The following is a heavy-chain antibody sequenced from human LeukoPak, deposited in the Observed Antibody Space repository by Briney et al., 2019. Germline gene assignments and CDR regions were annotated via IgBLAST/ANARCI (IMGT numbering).Heavy chain of an antibody. V-gene: IGHV3-7*04. Sequence: GGSLRLSCAASGFTFSTYWMSWVRQAPGKGLEWVANIRQDGSDKYYVDSVKGRFTISRDNAKNSLYLEMDSLRAEDTAVYYCVRMYTNNWLLWYWGQGTLVTVFS. J-gene: IGHJ4*02. CDR3: VRMYTNNWLLWY. CDR2: IRQDGSDK. D-gene: IGHD6-13*01. CDR1: GFTFSTYW.